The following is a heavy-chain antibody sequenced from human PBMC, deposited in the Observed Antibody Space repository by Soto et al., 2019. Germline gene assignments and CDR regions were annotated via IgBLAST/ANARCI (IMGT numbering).Heavy chain of an antibody. Sequence: SETLSLTCTVSGGSISSYYWSWIRQPPGKGLEWIGYIYYSGSTNYNPSLKSRVTISVDTSKNQFSLKLSSVTAADTAVYYCARACIAAAGREPNDAFDIWGQGTMVTVSS. D-gene: IGHD6-13*01. CDR1: GGSISSYY. V-gene: IGHV4-59*01. CDR2: IYYSGST. CDR3: ARACIAAAGREPNDAFDI. J-gene: IGHJ3*02.